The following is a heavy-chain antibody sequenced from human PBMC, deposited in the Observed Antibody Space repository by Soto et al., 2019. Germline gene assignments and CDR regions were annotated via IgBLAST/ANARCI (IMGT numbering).Heavy chain of an antibody. D-gene: IGHD3-3*01. V-gene: IGHV1-2*02. Sequence: ASVKVSCKASGYTFTGYYMHWVRQAPGQGLEWMGWINPNSGGTNYAQKFQGRATMTRDTSISTAYMELSSLRSEDTAVYYCARVYDDFWSGYWSPQYYYYYGMDVWGQGTTVTVSS. J-gene: IGHJ6*02. CDR2: INPNSGGT. CDR3: ARVYDDFWSGYWSPQYYYYYGMDV. CDR1: GYTFTGYY.